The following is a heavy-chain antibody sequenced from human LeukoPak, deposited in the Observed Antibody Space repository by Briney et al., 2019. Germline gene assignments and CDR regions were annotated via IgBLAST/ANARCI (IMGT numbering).Heavy chain of an antibody. CDR2: ISSSSSYI. Sequence: PGGSLRLSCAASGFTFSSYAMSWVRQAPGKGLEWVSSISSSSSYIYYADSVKGRFTISRDNAKNSLYLQMNSLRAEDTAVYYCASGDFWSGYHRLYFDYWGQGTLVTVSS. D-gene: IGHD3-3*01. CDR3: ASGDFWSGYHRLYFDY. J-gene: IGHJ4*02. CDR1: GFTFSSYA. V-gene: IGHV3-21*01.